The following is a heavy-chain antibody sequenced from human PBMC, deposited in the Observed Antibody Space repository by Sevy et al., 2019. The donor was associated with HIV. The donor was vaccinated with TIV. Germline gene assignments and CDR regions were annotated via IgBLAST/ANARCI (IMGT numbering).Heavy chain of an antibody. V-gene: IGHV1-69*06. CDR3: AREGNYVWGSYRYRYFDY. Sequence: ASVKVSCKASGGTFSSYAISWVRQAPGQGLEWMGGIIPIFGTANYAQKFQGRVTITADKSTSTAYMELSSLGSEDTAVYYCAREGNYVWGSYRYRYFDYWGQGTLVTVSS. J-gene: IGHJ4*02. D-gene: IGHD3-16*02. CDR1: GGTFSSYA. CDR2: IIPIFGTA.